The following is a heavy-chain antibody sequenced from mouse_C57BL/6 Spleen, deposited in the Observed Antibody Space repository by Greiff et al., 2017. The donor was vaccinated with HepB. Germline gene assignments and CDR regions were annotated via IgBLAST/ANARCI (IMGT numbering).Heavy chain of an antibody. CDR3: VTYYSNYGAMDY. D-gene: IGHD2-5*01. CDR2: IRSKSNNYAT. V-gene: IGHV10-1*01. CDR1: GFSFNTYA. J-gene: IGHJ4*01. Sequence: EVQRVESGGGLVQPKGSLKLSCAASGFSFNTYAMNWVRQAPGKGLEWVARIRSKSNNYATYYADSVKDRFTISRDDSESMLYLQMNNLKTEDTAMYYCVTYYSNYGAMDYWGQGTSVTVSS.